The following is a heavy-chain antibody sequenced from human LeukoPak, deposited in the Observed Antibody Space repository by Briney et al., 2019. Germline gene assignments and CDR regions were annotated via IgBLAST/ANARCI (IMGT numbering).Heavy chain of an antibody. CDR3: ARVVIKGSNYFGDAFDI. D-gene: IGHD4-11*01. V-gene: IGHV3-66*01. J-gene: IGHJ3*02. CDR1: GFTVSSNY. Sequence: QPGGSLRLSCAASGFTVSSNYMSWVRQAPGKGLEWVSVIYSGGSTYYADSVKGRFTISRDNSKNTLYLQMNSLRAEDTAVYYCARVVIKGSNYFGDAFDIWGQGTMVTVSS. CDR2: IYSGGST.